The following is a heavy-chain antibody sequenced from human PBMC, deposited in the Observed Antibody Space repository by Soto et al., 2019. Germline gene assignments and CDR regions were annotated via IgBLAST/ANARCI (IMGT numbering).Heavy chain of an antibody. Sequence: LRLSCAASGFTFNSYDMYWVRQAPGKGLEWVAVIWSDGSNKYYADSVKGRFTVSRDNSKSTLYLQMNSLRAEDTAVYYCARPAGGDDDDNWFDPWGQGTLVTVSS. D-gene: IGHD2-21*02. J-gene: IGHJ5*02. CDR3: ARPAGGDDDDNWFDP. CDR1: GFTFNSYD. CDR2: IWSDGSNK. V-gene: IGHV3-33*01.